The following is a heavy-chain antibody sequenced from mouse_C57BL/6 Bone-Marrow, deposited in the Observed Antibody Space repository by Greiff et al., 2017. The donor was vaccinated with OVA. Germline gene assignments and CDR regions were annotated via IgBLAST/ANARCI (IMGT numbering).Heavy chain of an antibody. CDR1: GYTFTDYY. D-gene: IGHD1-1*01. J-gene: IGHJ3*01. CDR3: ARTYGSSYPAWFAY. V-gene: IGHV1-19*01. Sequence: EVQLQQSGPVLVKPGASVKMSCKASGYTFTDYYMNWVKQSHGKSLEWIGVINPYNGGTSYNQKFKGKATLTVDKSSSTAYMKLNSLTSEDSAVYYCARTYGSSYPAWFAYWGQGTLVTVSA. CDR2: INPYNGGT.